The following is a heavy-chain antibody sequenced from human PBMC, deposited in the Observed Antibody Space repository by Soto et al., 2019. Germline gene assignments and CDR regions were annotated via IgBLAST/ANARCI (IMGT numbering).Heavy chain of an antibody. Sequence: QVQLVQSGPEVKKPGASVKVSCKASGYTFTTYGISWVRQAPGQGLEWRGWISTYNGNPNYAQKLQGRVTMTTDTSTSTAYMELRSLRSDDTAVFSCARAPLCSASAKNAVDIWGQGTVVTVSS. D-gene: IGHD3-16*01. J-gene: IGHJ3*02. V-gene: IGHV1-18*01. CDR3: ARAPLCSASAKNAVDI. CDR1: GYTFTTYG. CDR2: ISTYNGNP.